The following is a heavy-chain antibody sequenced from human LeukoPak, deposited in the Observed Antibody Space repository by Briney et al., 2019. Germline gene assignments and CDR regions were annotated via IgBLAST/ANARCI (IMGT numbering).Heavy chain of an antibody. V-gene: IGHV1-2*02. D-gene: IGHD3-22*01. Sequence: GASVTVSCKASGYTFTGYYIHWVRQAPGQGLEWMGSINPNNGGTKYAQNFQGRGTMTRDTSITTAYMGLSSLRSDDTAVYYCARESYEYDSSGYYFPFDSWGQGTLVTVSS. CDR1: GYTFTGYY. CDR2: INPNNGGT. CDR3: ARESYEYDSSGYYFPFDS. J-gene: IGHJ4*02.